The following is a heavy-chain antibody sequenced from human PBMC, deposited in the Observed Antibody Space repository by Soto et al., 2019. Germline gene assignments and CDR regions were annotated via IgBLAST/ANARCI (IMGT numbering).Heavy chain of an antibody. J-gene: IGHJ3*01. CDR3: ARGNALDV. V-gene: IGHV6-1*01. Sequence: QGQLQQSGPGLVKPSQTLSLTCAISGDSVSSDITSWNWIRQSPSRGLEWLGRTYYRSKWFHDYAASVKSRITIIPATSTNQFSRELNSMTPEDTAVYYGARGNALDVWGPGTVVTVSS. CDR2: TYYRSKWFH. D-gene: IGHD3-10*01. CDR1: GDSVSSDITS.